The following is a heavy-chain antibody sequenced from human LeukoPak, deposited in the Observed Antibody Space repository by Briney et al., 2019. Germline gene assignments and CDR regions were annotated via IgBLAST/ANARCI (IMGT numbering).Heavy chain of an antibody. D-gene: IGHD6-13*01. CDR3: ARAGTYSSRWYYYYYYMDV. J-gene: IGHJ6*03. CDR2: INPSGGRT. CDR1: GYTFTSYY. V-gene: IGHV1-46*01. Sequence: ASVKVSCKASGYTFTSYYMHWVRQASGQGLEWMGIINPSGGRTSYAQKFQGRVTMTRDMSTSTVYMELSSLRSADTAVYYCARAGTYSSRWYYYYYYMDVWGKGTTVTVSS.